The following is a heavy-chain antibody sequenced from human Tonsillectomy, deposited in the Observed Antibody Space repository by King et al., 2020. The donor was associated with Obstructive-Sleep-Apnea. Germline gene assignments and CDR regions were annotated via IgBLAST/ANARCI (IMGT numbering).Heavy chain of an antibody. CDR1: GFTFRSYA. Sequence: QLVESGGGVVQPGRSLRLSCAASGFTFRSYAMHWVRQAPGKGLEWVAVISYDGSNKYYADSVKGRFIISRDNSKNTLYLQMNGLRDEDTAVFYCARDRGYYYGMDVWGQGTTVTVSS. V-gene: IGHV3-30*04. CDR2: ISYDGSNK. J-gene: IGHJ6*02. CDR3: ARDRGYYYGMDV.